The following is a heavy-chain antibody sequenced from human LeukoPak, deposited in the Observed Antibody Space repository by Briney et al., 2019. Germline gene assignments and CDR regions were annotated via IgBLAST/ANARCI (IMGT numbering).Heavy chain of an antibody. Sequence: SETLSLTCTVSGGSISSYYWSWIRQPAGKGLEWIGRIYTSGSTNYNPSLKSRVTMSVDTSKNQFSLKLSSVTAADTAVYYCARDLWPGSLNDALDIWGQGTMVTVSS. D-gene: IGHD2-21*01. CDR2: IYTSGST. J-gene: IGHJ3*02. V-gene: IGHV4-4*07. CDR1: GGSISSYY. CDR3: ARDLWPGSLNDALDI.